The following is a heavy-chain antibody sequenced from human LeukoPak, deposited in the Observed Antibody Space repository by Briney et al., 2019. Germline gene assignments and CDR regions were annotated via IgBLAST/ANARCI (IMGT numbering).Heavy chain of an antibody. J-gene: IGHJ4*02. Sequence: ASVKVSCKASGYTFTSYAMNWVRQAPGQGLEWMGWINTNTGNPTYAQGFTGRFVFSLDTSVSTAYLQISSLRAEDTAVYYCARANTFGGVIAKFDYWGQGTLVTVSS. CDR1: GYTFTSYA. V-gene: IGHV7-4-1*02. D-gene: IGHD3-16*02. CDR2: INTNTGNP. CDR3: ARANTFGGVIAKFDY.